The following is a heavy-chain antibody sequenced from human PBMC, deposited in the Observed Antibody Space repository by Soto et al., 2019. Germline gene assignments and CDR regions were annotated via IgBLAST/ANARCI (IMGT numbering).Heavy chain of an antibody. Sequence: QVQLVESGGGVVQPGRSLRLSCAASGFTFSSYALHWVRKAPGKGLEWVAIISYDGSNKYYADSVKGRFTISRDNSKNTLYLQMNSLRAEDTAVYYCARDAQYYFDYWGQGTLVTVSS. CDR1: GFTFSSYA. CDR2: ISYDGSNK. V-gene: IGHV3-30-3*01. CDR3: ARDAQYYFDY. J-gene: IGHJ4*02.